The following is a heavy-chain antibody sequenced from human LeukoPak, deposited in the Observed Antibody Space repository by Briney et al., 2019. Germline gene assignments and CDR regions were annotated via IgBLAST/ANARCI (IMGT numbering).Heavy chain of an antibody. D-gene: IGHD4-17*01. Sequence: GESLQISCKGSGYSFTSYWIGWVRQMPGKGLEWMGIIYPGDSDTRYSPSFQGQVTNSADKSISTAYLQWSSLKASDTAMYYCARQSDYWSGWYDPWGQGTLVTVSS. CDR2: IYPGDSDT. CDR1: GYSFTSYW. V-gene: IGHV5-51*01. CDR3: ARQSDYWSGWYDP. J-gene: IGHJ5*02.